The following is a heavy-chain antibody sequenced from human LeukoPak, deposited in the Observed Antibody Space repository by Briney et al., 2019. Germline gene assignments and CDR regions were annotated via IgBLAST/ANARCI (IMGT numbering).Heavy chain of an antibody. CDR2: INPSGGST. D-gene: IGHD3-10*01. Sequence: ASVKVSCKASGYTFTSYYMHWVRQAPGQGLEWMGIINPSGGSTSYAQKFQGRVTMTRDTSTSTVYVELSSLRSEDTAVYYCARDYLPHYYGSGSYYNKGPIDAFDIWGQGTMVTVSS. CDR3: ARDYLPHYYGSGSYYNKGPIDAFDI. V-gene: IGHV1-46*01. J-gene: IGHJ3*02. CDR1: GYTFTSYY.